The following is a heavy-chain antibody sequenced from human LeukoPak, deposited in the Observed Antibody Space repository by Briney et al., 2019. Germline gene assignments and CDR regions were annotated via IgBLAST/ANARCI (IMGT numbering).Heavy chain of an antibody. CDR2: IYHSGST. J-gene: IGHJ6*03. CDR1: GYSISSGYY. D-gene: IGHD1-26*01. V-gene: IGHV4-38-2*02. CDR3: ASLSFGSYAEYYYYYMDV. Sequence: SETLSLTCTVSGYSISSGYYWGWIRQPPGKGLEWIGSIYHSGSTYYNPSLKSRVTISVDTSKNQFSLKLSSVTAADTAVYYCASLSFGSYAEYYYYYMDVWGKGTTVTVSS.